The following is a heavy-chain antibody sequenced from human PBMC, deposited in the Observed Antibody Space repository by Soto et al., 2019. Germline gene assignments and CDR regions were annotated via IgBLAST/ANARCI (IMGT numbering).Heavy chain of an antibody. Sequence: ASVKVSCKASGYTFNGYSMHWVRQAPGQGFEWMGRISPKSGGTNYAQKFEGKVTMTWDTSLKTAYMELSSLISEDSAVYYCANSPTRWFGDIKPNYGMDLWGQGTTVTVSS. CDR1: GYTFNGYS. J-gene: IGHJ6*02. CDR2: ISPKSGGT. D-gene: IGHD3-10*01. CDR3: ANSPTRWFGDIKPNYGMDL. V-gene: IGHV1-2*02.